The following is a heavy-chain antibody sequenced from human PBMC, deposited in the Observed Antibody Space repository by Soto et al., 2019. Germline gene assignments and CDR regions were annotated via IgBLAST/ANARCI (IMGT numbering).Heavy chain of an antibody. V-gene: IGHV3-48*01. CDR1: GFIFNSYS. Sequence: EVQLVESGGGLVQPGGSLRLSCVASGFIFNSYSMNWVRQAPGKGLESISYINSGSTSVFYADSVKGRFSISRDNAKNSLYLQMNSLRAEDTAVYYCSSSASPDAYWGQGTLVTVSS. J-gene: IGHJ4*02. CDR2: INSGSTSV. D-gene: IGHD1-26*01. CDR3: SSSASPDAY.